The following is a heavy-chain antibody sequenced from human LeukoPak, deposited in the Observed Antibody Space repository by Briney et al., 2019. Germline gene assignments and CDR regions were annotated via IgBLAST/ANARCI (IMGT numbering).Heavy chain of an antibody. CDR1: GGSFSGYY. J-gene: IGHJ6*03. V-gene: IGHV4-34*01. Sequence: PSETLSPTCAVYGGSFSGYYWNWIRQPPGKGQEWIGEINHSGSTNYNPSLKSRVTISVDTSKNQFSLKVNSVTAADTAVYYCATRPTPPYYYYYMDVWGKGTTVTVSS. CDR3: ATRPTPPYYYYYMDV. D-gene: IGHD4-23*01. CDR2: INHSGST.